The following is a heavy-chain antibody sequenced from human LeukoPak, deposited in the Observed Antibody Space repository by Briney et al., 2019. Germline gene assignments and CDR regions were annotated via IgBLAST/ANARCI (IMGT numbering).Heavy chain of an antibody. CDR3: ARRPTTVTTGYYYYYMDV. D-gene: IGHD4-17*01. V-gene: IGHV4-59*08. CDR2: IYYGGST. Sequence: PSETLSLTCTVSGGSISSYYWSWIRQPPGKGLEWIGYIYYGGSTNYNPSLKSRVTISVDTSKNQFSLKLSSVTAADTAVYYCARRPTTVTTGYYYYYMDVWGKGTTVTVSS. J-gene: IGHJ6*03. CDR1: GGSISSYY.